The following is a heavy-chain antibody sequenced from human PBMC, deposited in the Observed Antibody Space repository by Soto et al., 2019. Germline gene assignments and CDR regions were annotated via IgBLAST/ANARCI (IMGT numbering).Heavy chain of an antibody. V-gene: IGHV2-5*02. J-gene: IGHJ6*02. D-gene: IGHD3-10*01. CDR2: IYWDDDK. CDR3: AHGTSDYYGSGSYKDHYGMAV. Sequence: SGPTLVNPTQTLTLTCTFSGFSLSTSGVGVGWIRQPPGKALEWLALIYWDDDKRYSPSLKSRLTITKDTSKNQVVLTMTNMDPVDTATYYCAHGTSDYYGSGSYKDHYGMAVWGQGTTVTVSS. CDR1: GFSLSTSGVG.